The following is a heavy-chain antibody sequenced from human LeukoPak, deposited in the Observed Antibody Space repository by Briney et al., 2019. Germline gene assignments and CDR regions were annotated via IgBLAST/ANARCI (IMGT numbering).Heavy chain of an antibody. CDR3: ARDLWDYCTNGVCQDHYYYGMDV. Sequence: SVRVSCKASGGTFSSYAISWVRQAPGQGLEWMGRIIPIFGTANYAQKFQGRVTITADESTSTAYMELSSLRSEDTAVYYCARDLWDYCTNGVCQDHYYYGMDVWGQGTTVTVSS. CDR1: GGTFSSYA. J-gene: IGHJ6*02. V-gene: IGHV1-69*13. D-gene: IGHD2-8*01. CDR2: IIPIFGTA.